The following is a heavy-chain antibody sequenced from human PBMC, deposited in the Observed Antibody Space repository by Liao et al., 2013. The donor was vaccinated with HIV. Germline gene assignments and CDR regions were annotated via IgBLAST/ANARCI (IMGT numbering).Heavy chain of an antibody. Sequence: QVQLQESGPGLVKPSETLSLTCTVSGDSISSTSYYWGWIRQSPGKGLEWIGSVYPSGEINYNPSLKSRVTLSLDTSKNQFSLRVTFVTAADTAVYFCARGRHGEGIDFWGQGIPVTVSS. D-gene: IGHD3-10*01. J-gene: IGHJ4*02. CDR3: ARGRHGEGIDF. V-gene: IGHV4-39*07. CDR2: VYPSGEI. CDR1: GDSISSTSYY.